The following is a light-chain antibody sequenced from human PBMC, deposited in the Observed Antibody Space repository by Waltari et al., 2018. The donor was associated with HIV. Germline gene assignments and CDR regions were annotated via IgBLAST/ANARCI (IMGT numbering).Light chain of an antibody. J-gene: IGKJ2*01. CDR1: QGIRND. CDR3: LQHYDYPRS. Sequence: ASVGDIVTITCRASQGIRNDLGWYQQKPGTPPRRLIYSASTLQSGVSSRFSGSGSGTEFTLTISSLQPEDSATYYCLQHYDYPRSFGQGTKLGI. CDR2: SAS. V-gene: IGKV1-17*01.